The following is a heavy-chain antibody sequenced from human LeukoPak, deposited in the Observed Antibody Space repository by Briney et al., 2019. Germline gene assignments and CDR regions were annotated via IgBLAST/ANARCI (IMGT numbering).Heavy chain of an antibody. Sequence: ASVKVSCKASGYTFTSYYMHWVRQAPGQGLEWMGIINPSGGSTSYAQKFQGRVTMTRDMSTSTVYMELSSLRSEDTAVYYCARDREYYDILTGYYHDAFDIWGKGTTVTISS. J-gene: IGHJ3*02. CDR2: INPSGGST. CDR1: GYTFTSYY. V-gene: IGHV1-46*01. D-gene: IGHD3-9*01. CDR3: ARDREYYDILTGYYHDAFDI.